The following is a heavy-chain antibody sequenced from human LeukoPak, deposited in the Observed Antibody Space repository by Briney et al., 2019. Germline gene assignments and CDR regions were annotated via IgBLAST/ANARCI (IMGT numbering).Heavy chain of an antibody. CDR3: ARATWDPNYYYYMDV. J-gene: IGHJ6*03. D-gene: IGHD1-26*01. CDR2: ISTSSSYI. V-gene: IGHV3-21*01. CDR1: RFTFSSYV. Sequence: TGGSLRLSCAASRFTFSSYVMKWVRQVPGKGLEWVSSISTSSSYIYCADSVKGRFTISRDNAKNSLYLQMNSLRAEDTAVYYCARATWDPNYYYYMDVWGKGTTVTISS.